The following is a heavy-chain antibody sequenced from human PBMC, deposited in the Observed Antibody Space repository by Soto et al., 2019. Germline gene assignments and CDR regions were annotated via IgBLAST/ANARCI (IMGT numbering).Heavy chain of an antibody. CDR3: ASSYSSSWFFDY. Sequence: SETLSLTCTVSGGSISSYYWSWIRQPPGKGLEWIGYIYYSGSTNYNPSLKSRVTISVDTSKNQFSLKLSSVTAADTAVYYCASSYSSSWFFDYWGQGTLVNVSS. J-gene: IGHJ4*02. V-gene: IGHV4-59*01. CDR2: IYYSGST. CDR1: GGSISSYY. D-gene: IGHD6-13*01.